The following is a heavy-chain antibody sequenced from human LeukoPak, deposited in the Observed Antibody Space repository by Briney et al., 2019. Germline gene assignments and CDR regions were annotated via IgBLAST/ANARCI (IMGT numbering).Heavy chain of an antibody. V-gene: IGHV3-30*04. J-gene: IGHJ6*03. CDR2: ISYDGSNK. CDR3: ARDVVVVPAAWTDYYYYMDV. CDR1: GFTFSSYA. Sequence: GGSLRLSCAASGFTFSSYAMHWVRQAPGKGLEWVAVISYDGSNKYYADSVKGRFTISRDNSKNTLYLQMNSLRAEDTAVYYCARDVVVVPAAWTDYYYYMDVWGKGTTVTISS. D-gene: IGHD2-2*01.